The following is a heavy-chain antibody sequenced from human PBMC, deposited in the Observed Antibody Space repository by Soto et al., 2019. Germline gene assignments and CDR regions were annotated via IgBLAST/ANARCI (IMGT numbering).Heavy chain of an antibody. CDR1: GGSISSYY. J-gene: IGHJ6*03. Sequence: SETLSLTCTVSGGSISSYYWSWIRQPPGKGLEWIGYIYYSGSTNYNPSHKSRVTISVDTSKNQFSLKLSSVTAADTAVYYCARVQGGYYYYYYYMDVWGKGTTVTVSS. CDR3: ARVQGGYYYYYYYMDV. CDR2: IYYSGST. V-gene: IGHV4-59*01. D-gene: IGHD1-26*01.